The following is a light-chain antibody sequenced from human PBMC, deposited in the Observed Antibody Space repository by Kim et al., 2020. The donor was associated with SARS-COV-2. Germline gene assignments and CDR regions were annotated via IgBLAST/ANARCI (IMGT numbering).Light chain of an antibody. Sequence: EIVMTQSPATLSVSPGERATLSCRASQSVSRNLAWYQKKSGQAPRLLIYGAATRATGIPARFSGSGSGTEFTLTISSLQSEDVAVYYCQQYDDWPRPFGLGTKVDIK. V-gene: IGKV3-15*01. J-gene: IGKJ1*01. CDR1: QSVSRN. CDR2: GAA. CDR3: QQYDDWPRP.